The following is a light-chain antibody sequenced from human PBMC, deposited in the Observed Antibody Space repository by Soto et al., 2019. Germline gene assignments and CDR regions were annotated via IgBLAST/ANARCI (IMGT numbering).Light chain of an antibody. CDR2: GVS. V-gene: IGKV3-20*01. CDR3: QQFSA. J-gene: IGKJ1*01. Sequence: EIVLTQSPGTLSLSPGERATLSCRTGQSVSGNYLIWYQQKPGQPPRLLIYGVSSRATGIPDRFSGSGSGTDFTLTISRLEPEDFAVYYCQQFSAFGQGTKVGLK. CDR1: QSVSGNY.